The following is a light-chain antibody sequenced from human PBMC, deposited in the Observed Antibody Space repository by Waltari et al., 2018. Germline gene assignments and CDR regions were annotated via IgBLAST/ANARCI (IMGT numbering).Light chain of an antibody. CDR1: QSVSRT. CDR3: QKYGTLPAT. CDR2: DAS. J-gene: IGKJ1*01. Sequence: EIVLTQSPGTLSLSPGERATLYCRASQSVSRTLAWYQQKPGQAPRLLIYDASTWATGIPDRFSGSGSGTDFSLTISRLEPEDFAVYYCQKYGTLPATFGQGTKVQIK. V-gene: IGKV3-20*01.